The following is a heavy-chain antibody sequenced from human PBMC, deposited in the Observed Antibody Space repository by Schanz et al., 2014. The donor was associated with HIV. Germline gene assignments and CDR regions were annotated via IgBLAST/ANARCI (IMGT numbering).Heavy chain of an antibody. J-gene: IGHJ4*02. CDR3: ARTYTGDWSTGAD. D-gene: IGHD2-21*02. Sequence: QVQLVQSGAEVKKPGSSVKVACKAPGGTFSIYTISWVRQAPGQGLEWMGGIIPIFDTTNYAQKFQGRVTITADKSTSTVYMDLSSLRSEDTAVYYCARTYTGDWSTGADWGQGTLVTVSS. CDR2: IIPIFDTT. CDR1: GGTFSIYT. V-gene: IGHV1-69*06.